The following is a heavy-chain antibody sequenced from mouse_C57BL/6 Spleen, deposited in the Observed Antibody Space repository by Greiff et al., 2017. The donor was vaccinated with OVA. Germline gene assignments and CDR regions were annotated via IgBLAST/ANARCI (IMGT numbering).Heavy chain of an antibody. CDR1: GFTFSSYA. Sequence: EVQWVESGGGLVKPGGSLKLSCAASGFTFSSYAMSWVRQTPEKRLEWVATISDGGSYTYYPDNVKGRFTISRDNAKNNLYLQMSHLKSEDTAMYYCARETIVTYFDYWGQGTTLTVSS. CDR2: ISDGGSYT. D-gene: IGHD2-5*01. CDR3: ARETIVTYFDY. V-gene: IGHV5-4*01. J-gene: IGHJ2*01.